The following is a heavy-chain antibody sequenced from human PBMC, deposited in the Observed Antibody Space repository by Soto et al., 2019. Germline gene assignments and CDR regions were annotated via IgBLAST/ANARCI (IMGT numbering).Heavy chain of an antibody. Sequence: QVQLQESGPGLVKPSETLSLTCTVSGGSISSYYWRWIRQPPGKGLEWIGYIYYSGSTNYNPSLKGRVTISVDTYKNQFSLKLSSVPAAYTAVYYCARVRWTVAGPGHFDYWGQGTLVTVSS. CDR3: ARVRWTVAGPGHFDY. D-gene: IGHD6-19*01. CDR1: GGSISSYY. CDR2: IYYSGST. J-gene: IGHJ4*02. V-gene: IGHV4-59*01.